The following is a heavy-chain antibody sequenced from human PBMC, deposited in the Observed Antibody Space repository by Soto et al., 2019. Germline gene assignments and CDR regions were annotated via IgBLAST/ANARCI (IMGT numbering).Heavy chain of an antibody. D-gene: IGHD3-10*01. V-gene: IGHV3-30-3*01. CDR2: ISYDGSNK. CDR3: ARDPPMSEITGDYYYGMDV. CDR1: GFTFSSYA. Sequence: QVQLVESGGGVVQPGRSLRLSCAASGFTFSSYAMHCVRQAPGKGLEWVAVISYDGSNKYYADSVKGRFTIARDNSKNTLYLQMNSLRAEDTAVYYCARDPPMSEITGDYYYGMDVWGQGTTVTVSS. J-gene: IGHJ6*02.